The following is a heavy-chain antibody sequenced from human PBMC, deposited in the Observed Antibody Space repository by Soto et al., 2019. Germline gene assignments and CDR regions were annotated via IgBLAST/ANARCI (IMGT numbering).Heavy chain of an antibody. J-gene: IGHJ5*02. CDR2: INPSGGST. Sequence: ASVKVSCKASGNTFTSYYMHWVRQAPAQGLKGMGIINPSGGSTSYAQKFQGRVTMTRDTSTSTVYMELSSLRSEDTAVYYCARVGIAAAGSNWFDPWGQGTLVTVSS. D-gene: IGHD6-13*01. V-gene: IGHV1-46*01. CDR3: ARVGIAAAGSNWFDP. CDR1: GNTFTSYY.